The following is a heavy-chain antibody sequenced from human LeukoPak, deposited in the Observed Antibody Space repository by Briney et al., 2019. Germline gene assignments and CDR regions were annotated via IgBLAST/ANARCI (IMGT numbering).Heavy chain of an antibody. CDR1: GITLSNYG. D-gene: IGHD3-10*01. CDR3: AKRGIVIRAVIIVGFHKEAYYFDY. CDR2: ISERGGST. V-gene: IGHV3-23*01. Sequence: GGSLRLSCVVSGITLSNYGMSWVRQAPGKGLEWVSGISERGGSTNYADSVKGRFIISRDTSKNTVYLQMNSLRVEDTAVYFCAKRGIVIRAVIIVGFHKEAYYFDYWGQGILVTVSS. J-gene: IGHJ4*02.